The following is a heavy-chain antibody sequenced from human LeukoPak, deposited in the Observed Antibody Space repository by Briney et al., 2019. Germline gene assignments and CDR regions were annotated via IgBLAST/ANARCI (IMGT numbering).Heavy chain of an antibody. Sequence: SETLSLTCAVYIDSFSNYHGNWIRHTPAKGMEWIGEVNESGGTNISPSLRSRVILSVDTSKNQFSLKLISVTVADTAIYYCARGQGATVPQVGKNWFDPWGQGTRVTVSS. D-gene: IGHD1-26*01. CDR2: VNESGGT. V-gene: IGHV4-34*01. CDR3: ARGQGATVPQVGKNWFDP. CDR1: IDSFSNYH. J-gene: IGHJ5*02.